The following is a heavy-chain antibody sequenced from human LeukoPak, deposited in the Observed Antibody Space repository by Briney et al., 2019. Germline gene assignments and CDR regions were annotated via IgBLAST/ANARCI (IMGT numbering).Heavy chain of an antibody. Sequence: GSLRLSCTASGFTFTGYYMHWVRQAPGQGFEWMGWIKTNSGATNYAHTFQGRVIMTRDTSISTAYMEPSRLRSDDTAVYYCARGEGFATAGAGGLWFDPWGQGTLVIVSS. V-gene: IGHV1-2*02. CDR3: ARGEGFATAGAGGLWFDP. CDR2: IKTNSGAT. J-gene: IGHJ5*02. CDR1: GFTFTGYY. D-gene: IGHD6-13*01.